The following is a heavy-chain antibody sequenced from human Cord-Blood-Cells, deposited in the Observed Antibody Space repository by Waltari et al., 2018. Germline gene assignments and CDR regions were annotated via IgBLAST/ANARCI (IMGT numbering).Heavy chain of an antibody. D-gene: IGHD2-15*01. CDR3: AREVVVAATPGGAFDI. V-gene: IGHV4-34*01. J-gene: IGHJ3*02. CDR2: INHSGST. Sequence: QVQLQQWGAGLLKPSETLSLTCAVYGGSFSGYYWSWIRQPPGKGLEWIGEINHSGSTNYNPSLKSRVTISVDTSKNQFSLKLSSLTAADTAVYYCAREVVVAATPGGAFDIWGQGTMVTVSS. CDR1: GGSFSGYY.